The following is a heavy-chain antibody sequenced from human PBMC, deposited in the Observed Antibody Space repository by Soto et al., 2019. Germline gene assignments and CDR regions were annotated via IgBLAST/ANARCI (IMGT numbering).Heavy chain of an antibody. D-gene: IGHD6-19*01. CDR3: AREGDASGWFAY. CDR2: INPNSGAT. CDR1: VYPLTDYY. V-gene: IGHV1-2*02. Sequence: QVQLVQSGAEVKKPGASVKVSCKASVYPLTDYYMHWVRQAPGQGPEWLGWINPNSGATKYAQNFQGRVTMTRDTSITTVYLELSGLRSDDTAIYYCAREGDASGWFAYWGKGTLVTVSS. J-gene: IGHJ4*02.